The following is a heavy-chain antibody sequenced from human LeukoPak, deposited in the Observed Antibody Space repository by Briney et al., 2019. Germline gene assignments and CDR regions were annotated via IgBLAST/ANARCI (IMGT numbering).Heavy chain of an antibody. Sequence: SETLSLTCSVSGGSMASFYWSWIRQSPGKGLELIGFIYFFGSDDYNPSLKRRVAISIDTSKSQISLILNSVTAAGMAVYYCVRGYVTTRNLLRHWCQGTRVSVSS. J-gene: IGHJ4*02. CDR3: VRGYVTTRNLLRH. CDR1: GGSMASFY. V-gene: IGHV4-59*13. D-gene: IGHD2-2*01. CDR2: IYFFGSD.